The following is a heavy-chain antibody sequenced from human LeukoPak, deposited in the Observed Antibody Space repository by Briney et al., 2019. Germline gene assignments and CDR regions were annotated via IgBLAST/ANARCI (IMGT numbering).Heavy chain of an antibody. V-gene: IGHV4-30-2*01. CDR3: ARGLGVYSSSWYV. Sequence: PSETLSLTCAVSGGSISSGGYSWSWIRQPPGKGLEWIGYIYHSGSTYYNPSLKSRVTISVDTSKNQFSLKLSSVTAADTAVYYCARGLGVYSSSWYVWGQGTLVTVSS. J-gene: IGHJ4*02. CDR2: IYHSGST. CDR1: GGSISSGGYS. D-gene: IGHD6-13*01.